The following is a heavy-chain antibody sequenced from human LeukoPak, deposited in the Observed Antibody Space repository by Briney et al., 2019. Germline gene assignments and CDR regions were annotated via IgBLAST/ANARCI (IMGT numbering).Heavy chain of an antibody. Sequence: ASVEVSCKASGYTFTGYYMHWVRQAPGQGLEWMGWINPNSGGTNYAQKFQGRVTMTRDTSISTAYMELSRLRSDDTAVYYCAREGYCSSTSCYWFDPWGQGTLVTVSS. D-gene: IGHD2-2*01. J-gene: IGHJ5*02. V-gene: IGHV1-2*02. CDR2: INPNSGGT. CDR1: GYTFTGYY. CDR3: AREGYCSSTSCYWFDP.